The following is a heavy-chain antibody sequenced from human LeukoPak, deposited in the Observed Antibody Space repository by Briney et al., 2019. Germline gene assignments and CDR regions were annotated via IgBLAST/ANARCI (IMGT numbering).Heavy chain of an antibody. CDR1: GGSISSSDFN. Sequence: PSETLSLTCTVSGGSISSSDFNRGWIRQPPGKGLEWIGVISYSGSTYYNPSLKSRVTISVDASEKQISLSLRSVTAADTAMYYCASTTRVAPDGRAEYFQHWGQGTLGIVSS. CDR2: ISYSGST. D-gene: IGHD5-12*01. CDR3: ASTTRVAPDGRAEYFQH. V-gene: IGHV4-39*07. J-gene: IGHJ1*01.